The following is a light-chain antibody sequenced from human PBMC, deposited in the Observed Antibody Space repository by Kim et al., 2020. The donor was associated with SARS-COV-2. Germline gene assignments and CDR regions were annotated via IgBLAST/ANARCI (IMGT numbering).Light chain of an antibody. CDR1: KLGDKY. V-gene: IGLV3-1*01. CDR2: RDS. J-gene: IGLJ2*01. CDR3: QTWDSSGV. Sequence: SYELTQPPSVSVSPGQTANITCSGDKLGDKYTCWYQQKPGQSPVLVIYRDSRRPSGIPERFSGSNSGNTATLTISGTQAMDEADYYCQTWDSSGVFG.